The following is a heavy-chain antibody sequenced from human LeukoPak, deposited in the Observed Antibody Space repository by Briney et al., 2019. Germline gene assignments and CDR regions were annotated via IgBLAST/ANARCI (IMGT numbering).Heavy chain of an antibody. V-gene: IGHV5-51*01. CDR3: ARERSSQGYFDF. D-gene: IGHD6-6*01. CDR2: FYPGDSDT. Sequence: GESLKISCKTSGYSFTKYWIGWVREMPGKGLEWMGIFYPGDSDTIYNPSFQGQVTFSADRSISTAYLQWNSLKASDTAMYYCARERSSQGYFDFWGQGTLVTVSS. CDR1: GYSFTKYW. J-gene: IGHJ4*02.